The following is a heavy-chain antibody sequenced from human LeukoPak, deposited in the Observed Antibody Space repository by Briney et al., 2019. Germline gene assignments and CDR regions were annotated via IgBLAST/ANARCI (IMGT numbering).Heavy chain of an antibody. V-gene: IGHV3-53*01. CDR1: EVTVTSNY. D-gene: IGHD3-22*01. CDR2: IYPGGDI. CDR3: VRGPRYYDDSGFHYGVFDI. Sequence: GGSLRLSCAASEVTVTSNYISWVRQAPGKGLQWVSVIYPGGDIYYSDSVTGRFIISRDNPKNTLSLQMNSLTADDTAVYYCVRGPRYYDDSGFHYGVFDIWGQGTVVTVSS. J-gene: IGHJ3*02.